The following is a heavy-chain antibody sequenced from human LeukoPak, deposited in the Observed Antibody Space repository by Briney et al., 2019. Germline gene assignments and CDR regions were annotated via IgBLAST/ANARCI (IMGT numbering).Heavy chain of an antibody. V-gene: IGHV1-18*01. J-gene: IGHJ4*02. Sequence: RASVKVSCKASGYTFANFGITWVRQAPGQGLEWMGWISVYNGNTNYAQNLQGRVTLTTDTSTSTAYMELRSLRSDDTALYYCARTCSSSICYMVHWGQGTLVTVSS. CDR1: GYTFANFG. CDR2: ISVYNGNT. D-gene: IGHD2-2*02. CDR3: ARTCSSSICYMVH.